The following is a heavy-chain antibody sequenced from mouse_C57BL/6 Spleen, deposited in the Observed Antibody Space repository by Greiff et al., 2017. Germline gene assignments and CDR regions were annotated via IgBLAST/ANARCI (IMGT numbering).Heavy chain of an antibody. CDR2: IYPSDSET. V-gene: IGHV1-61*01. CDR1: GYTFTSYW. Sequence: QVQLQQPGAELVRPGSSVKLSCKASGYTFTSYWMDWVKQRPGQGLEWIGNIYPSDSETHYNQKFKDKATLTVDKSSSTAYMQLSSLTSEDSAVYYCARGWDGAWFAYWGQGTLVTVSA. D-gene: IGHD4-1*01. CDR3: ARGWDGAWFAY. J-gene: IGHJ3*01.